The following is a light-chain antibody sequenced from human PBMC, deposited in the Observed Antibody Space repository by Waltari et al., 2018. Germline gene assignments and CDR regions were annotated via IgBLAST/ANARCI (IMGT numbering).Light chain of an antibody. CDR2: GAS. V-gene: IGKV3-20*01. CDR1: QSLSTAQ. CDR3: QHYGNSVT. Sequence: EIELTQSPGALFLSPGERANLSCRASQSLSTAQFAWYKQRPGQAPSLVIHGASNRASGIPERFSGSGSGTVFTLTITRLEPEDFAVYYCQHYGNSVTFGGGTKVEIK. J-gene: IGKJ4*01.